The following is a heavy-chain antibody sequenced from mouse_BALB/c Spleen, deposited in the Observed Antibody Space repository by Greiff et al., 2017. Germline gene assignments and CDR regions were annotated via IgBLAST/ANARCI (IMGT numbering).Heavy chain of an antibody. CDR3: ARGEAWFAY. J-gene: IGHJ3*01. Sequence: EVQGVESGGGLVKPGGSLKLSCAASGFTFSSYAMSWVRQTPEKRLEWVASISSGGSTYYPDSVKGRFTISRDNARNILYLQMSSLRSEDTAMYYCARGEAWFAYWGQGTLVTVSA. CDR2: ISSGGST. CDR1: GFTFSSYA. V-gene: IGHV5-6-5*01.